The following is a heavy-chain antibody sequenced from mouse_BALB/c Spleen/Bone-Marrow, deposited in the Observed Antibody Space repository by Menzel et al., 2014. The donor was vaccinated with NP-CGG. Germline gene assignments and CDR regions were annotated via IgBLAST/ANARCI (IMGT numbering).Heavy chain of an antibody. CDR1: GFTFSSYA. D-gene: IGHD1-1*01. J-gene: IGHJ1*01. CDR3: ARGDYYGSSFYWYFDV. V-gene: IGHV5-6-5*01. Sequence: EVKLMESGGGLVKPEGSLKLSCAASGFTFSSYAMSWVRQTPEKRLEWVASISSGGSTYYPDSVKGRFTISRDNARNILYLQMSSLRSEDTAMYYCARGDYYGSSFYWYFDVWGAGTTVTVSS. CDR2: ISSGGST.